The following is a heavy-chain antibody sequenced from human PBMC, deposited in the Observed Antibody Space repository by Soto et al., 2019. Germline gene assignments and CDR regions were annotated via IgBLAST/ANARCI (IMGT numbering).Heavy chain of an antibody. CDR3: ANSWSGYYTGREIDY. J-gene: IGHJ4*02. CDR2: ISGSGGST. Sequence: GGSLRLSCAASGFTFSSYAMSWVRQAPGKGLEWVSAISGSGGSTYYADSVKGRFTISRDNSKNTLYLQMNSLRAEDTAVYYCANSWSGYYTGREIDYWGQGTLVTVS. D-gene: IGHD3-3*01. CDR1: GFTFSSYA. V-gene: IGHV3-23*01.